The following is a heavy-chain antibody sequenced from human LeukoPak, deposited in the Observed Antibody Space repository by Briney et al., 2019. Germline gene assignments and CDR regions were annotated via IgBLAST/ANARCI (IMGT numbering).Heavy chain of an antibody. CDR2: INPNSGGT. V-gene: IGHV1-2*02. J-gene: IGHJ2*01. Sequence: SLTVSCKASGYTFTGDYMYWVREAAGQGIEWMGWINPNSGGTNYAQKFQGRVTMTRDTSISTAYMELSRLRSDDTAVYYCARDVTLDILTGYYHPHWYFDLWGRGTLVTVSS. CDR1: GYTFTGDY. CDR3: ARDVTLDILTGYYHPHWYFDL. D-gene: IGHD3-9*01.